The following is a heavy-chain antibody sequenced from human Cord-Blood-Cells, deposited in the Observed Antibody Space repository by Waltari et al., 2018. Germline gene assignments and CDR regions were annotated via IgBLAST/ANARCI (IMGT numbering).Heavy chain of an antibody. J-gene: IGHJ3*02. CDR3: ARGIELAIFAFDI. CDR1: GGSFSGYY. D-gene: IGHD1-1*01. CDR2: INHTGST. Sequence: QVQLQQWGAGLLKPSETLSLTCAVYGGSFSGYYWSWIRQPPGKGLEWIGEINHTGSTNYNPSLKGRVTISVDTSKNQFPLKLSCVTAADTAVYYCARGIELAIFAFDIWGQGTMVTVSS. V-gene: IGHV4-34*01.